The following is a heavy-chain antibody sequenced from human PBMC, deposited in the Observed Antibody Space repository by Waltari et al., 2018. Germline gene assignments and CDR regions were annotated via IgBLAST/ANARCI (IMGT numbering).Heavy chain of an antibody. D-gene: IGHD4-17*01. J-gene: IGHJ3*01. CDR1: GFLSRSQG. Sequence: VQLLESGGGVVQPGGSLRLSWATSGFLSRSQGVQWVRQIPGKGLEWVAFISFDGKKIFDADSVRGRFTTSRDNSNSIVFLQMNSLRPEDSGVYYCAKDGDYSLTEYDAFDVWGQGTVVTVSP. CDR2: ISFDGKKI. V-gene: IGHV3-30*02. CDR3: AKDGDYSLTEYDAFDV.